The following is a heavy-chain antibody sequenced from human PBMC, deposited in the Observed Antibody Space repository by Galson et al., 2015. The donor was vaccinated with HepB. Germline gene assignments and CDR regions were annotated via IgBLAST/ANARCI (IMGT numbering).Heavy chain of an antibody. CDR3: ASSRDSPGNY. CDR1: GFSFGREW. J-gene: IGHJ4*02. Sequence: SLRLSCATSGFSFGREWMAWVRQAPGKGLEWVANIRGDGSMAFYVGSVRGRFTISRDNAKNSVYLQMNSLRVEDTAVYYCASSRDSPGNYWGQGTLVTVSS. CDR2: IRGDGSMA. D-gene: IGHD3-10*01. V-gene: IGHV3-7*01.